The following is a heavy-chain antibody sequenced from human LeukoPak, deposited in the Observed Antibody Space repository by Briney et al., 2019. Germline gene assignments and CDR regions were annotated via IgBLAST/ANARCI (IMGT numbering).Heavy chain of an antibody. Sequence: PSETLSLTCTISGDSIGSSSYYWGWIRQAPGKGLEWIGSMYYSGSGSYSPSLKSRVTISLDTSNNRFFLKLNSVTAADTAVYYCATLTYYYSYLAVWGKGTTVTVSS. V-gene: IGHV4-39*01. CDR1: GDSIGSSSYY. CDR2: MYYSGSG. CDR3: ATLTYYYSYLAV. J-gene: IGHJ6*03.